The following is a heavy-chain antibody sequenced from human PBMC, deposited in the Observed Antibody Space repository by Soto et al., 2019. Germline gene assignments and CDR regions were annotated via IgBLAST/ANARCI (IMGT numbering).Heavy chain of an antibody. Sequence: ASVKVSCKASGYTFTGYYLHWVRQAPGQGLEWMGWINPKNGGTKYGQKFQGRVTMTRDTSISAAYMELSRLKSDDTAVYYCAKEGVFAAPPPYNWFDPWGQGVLVTVPS. J-gene: IGHJ5*02. CDR2: INPKNGGT. CDR1: GYTFTGYY. V-gene: IGHV1-2*02. D-gene: IGHD2-15*01. CDR3: AKEGVFAAPPPYNWFDP.